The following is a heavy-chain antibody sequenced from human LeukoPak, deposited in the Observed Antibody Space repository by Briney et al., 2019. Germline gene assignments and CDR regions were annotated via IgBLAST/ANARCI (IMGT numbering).Heavy chain of an antibody. CDR3: AKDSYDTSI. D-gene: IGHD3-22*01. Sequence: GGSLRLSCAASGFTFSSYWMHWVRQAPGKGLEWVSGISGSGGSTYYADSVKGRFTISRDNSKNTLYLQINSLRAEDTAVYYCAKDSYDTSIWGQGTLVTVSA. J-gene: IGHJ4*02. CDR2: ISGSGGST. V-gene: IGHV3-23*01. CDR1: GFTFSSYW.